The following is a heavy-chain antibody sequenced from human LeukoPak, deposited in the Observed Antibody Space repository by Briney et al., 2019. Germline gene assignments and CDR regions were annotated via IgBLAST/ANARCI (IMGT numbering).Heavy chain of an antibody. D-gene: IGHD2-8*02. CDR1: GYSISSGYY. CDR3: ARAYRGTVYYYYYMDV. CDR2: IYHSGST. V-gene: IGHV4-38-2*02. J-gene: IGHJ6*03. Sequence: PSETLSLTCTVSGYSISSGYYWGWIRQPPGKGLEWIGSIYHSGSTYYNPSLKSRVTISVDTSKNQFSLKLSSVTAADTAVYYCARAYRGTVYYYYYMDVWGQGTTVTVSS.